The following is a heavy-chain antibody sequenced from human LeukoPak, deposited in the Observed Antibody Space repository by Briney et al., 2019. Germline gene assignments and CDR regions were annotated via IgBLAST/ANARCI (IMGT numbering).Heavy chain of an antibody. D-gene: IGHD4-23*01. Sequence: GGSLRLSCAASGFTFNSCAMSWVRQAPGKGLEWVAVTSYDGNKKYYADSVKGRFTISRDSSKNTLYLQMSSLRAEDTAVYYCARSSYDYGGIEGPFDYWGQGTLVTVSS. J-gene: IGHJ4*02. V-gene: IGHV3-30*15. CDR1: GFTFNSCA. CDR3: ARSSYDYGGIEGPFDY. CDR2: TSYDGNKK.